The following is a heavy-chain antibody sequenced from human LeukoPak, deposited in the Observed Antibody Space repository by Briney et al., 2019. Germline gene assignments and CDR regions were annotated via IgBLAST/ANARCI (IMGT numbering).Heavy chain of an antibody. D-gene: IGHD6-13*01. J-gene: IGHJ6*02. Sequence: PSETLSLTCTVSGGSISSYYWSWIRQPPGKGLEWIGYIYYSGSTNYNPSLKSRVTISVDTSKNQFSLKLSSVTAADTAVYYCARVYSSSWHYYYGMDVWGQGTTVTVSS. CDR1: GGSISSYY. CDR3: ARVYSSSWHYYYGMDV. V-gene: IGHV4-59*08. CDR2: IYYSGST.